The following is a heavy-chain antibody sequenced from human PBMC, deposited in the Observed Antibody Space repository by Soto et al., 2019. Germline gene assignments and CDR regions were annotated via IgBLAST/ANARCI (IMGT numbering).Heavy chain of an antibody. D-gene: IGHD4-17*01. J-gene: IGHJ4*02. CDR2: IYYSGST. CDR3: AIATVTTRGDYFDY. CDR1: GGSISSYY. V-gene: IGHV4-59*08. Sequence: TSETLSLTCTVSGGSISSYYWSWIRQPPGKGLEWIGYIYYSGSTNYNPSLKSRVTISVDTSKNQFSLKLSSVTAADTAVYYCAIATVTTRGDYFDYWGQGTLVTVS.